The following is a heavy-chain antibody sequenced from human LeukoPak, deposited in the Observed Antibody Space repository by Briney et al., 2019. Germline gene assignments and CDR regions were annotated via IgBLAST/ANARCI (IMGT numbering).Heavy chain of an antibody. CDR3: ARGGSGWYLYDY. Sequence: PGGSLRLSCAASGFTFSSFGIRWVRQAPGKGLEWVAVIWYDVSNKYYADSVKGRFTISRDNSKNTLYLQMNSLRAEDTAVYYCARGGSGWYLYDYWGQGTLVTVSS. CDR1: GFTFSSFG. V-gene: IGHV3-33*01. D-gene: IGHD6-19*01. CDR2: IWYDVSNK. J-gene: IGHJ4*02.